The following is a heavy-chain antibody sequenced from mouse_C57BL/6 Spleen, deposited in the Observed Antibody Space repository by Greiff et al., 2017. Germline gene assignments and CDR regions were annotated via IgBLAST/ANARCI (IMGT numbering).Heavy chain of an antibody. V-gene: IGHV1-55*01. Sequence: QVQLQQPGAELVKPGASVKMSCTASGYTFTSYWITWVKQRPGKGLEWIGDIYPGSGSTKYNEKFKSKATLTVDTSASTAYMQLSSLTSEDSAVYYCARLDGAMDYWGQGTSVTVSS. CDR3: ARLDGAMDY. J-gene: IGHJ4*01. CDR1: GYTFTSYW. CDR2: IYPGSGST.